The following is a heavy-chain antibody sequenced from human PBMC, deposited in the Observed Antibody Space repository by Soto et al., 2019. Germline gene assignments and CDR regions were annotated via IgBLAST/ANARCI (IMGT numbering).Heavy chain of an antibody. CDR2: ISYDGSNK. D-gene: IGHD3-10*01. Sequence: QVQLVESGGGVVQPGRSLRLSCAASGFTFSSYGMHWVRQAPGKGLEWVAVISYDGSNKYYADSVKGRFIISRDNSKNTLYLQMNSLRAEDTAVYYCAKVGYYYGMDVWGQGTTVTVSS. CDR1: GFTFSSYG. V-gene: IGHV3-30*18. CDR3: AKVGYYYGMDV. J-gene: IGHJ6*02.